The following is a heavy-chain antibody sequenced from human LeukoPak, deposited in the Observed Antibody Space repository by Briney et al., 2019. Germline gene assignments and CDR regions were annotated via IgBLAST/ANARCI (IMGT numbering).Heavy chain of an antibody. J-gene: IGHJ6*03. V-gene: IGHV4-59*11. CDR2: IYDTGST. Sequence: PSETLSLTCTVSGGSIDSHYWSWIRQPPGKGLEWIGYIYDTGSTSYNSSLKSRATISVDTSKNQFSLKLSSVTAADTAVYYCARRGYSSSWFTRTYYMDVWGKGTTVTISS. CDR3: ARRGYSSSWFTRTYYMDV. CDR1: GGSIDSHY. D-gene: IGHD6-13*01.